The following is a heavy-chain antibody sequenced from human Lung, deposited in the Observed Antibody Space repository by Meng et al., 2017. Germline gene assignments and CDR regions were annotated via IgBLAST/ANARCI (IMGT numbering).Heavy chain of an antibody. V-gene: IGHV1-2*06. J-gene: IGHJ4*02. D-gene: IGHD6-13*01. Sequence: GQLGQAGAEGKKPGASVKVSCKPSGYNFPDYWLHWVRRAPGQGREWMGRIDPKSGDTHYAQRFQGRVTMTGDTSISTAYMELSGLSSDDTAMYYCARDEDISAAGKLFGDYWGQGTLVTVSS. CDR3: ARDEDISAAGKLFGDY. CDR2: IDPKSGDT. CDR1: GYNFPDYW.